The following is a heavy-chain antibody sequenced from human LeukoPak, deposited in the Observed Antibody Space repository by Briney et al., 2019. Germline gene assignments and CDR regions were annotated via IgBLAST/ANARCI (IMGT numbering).Heavy chain of an antibody. D-gene: IGHD2-2*01. CDR2: IWYDGSNK. CDR3: ARARYCSSTSCFPAHYMDI. CDR1: GFTFSSYG. V-gene: IGHV3-33*01. J-gene: IGHJ6*03. Sequence: PGRSLRLSCAASGFTFSSYGMHWVRQAPGKGLEWVAVIWYDGSNKYYADSVKGRFTISRDNSKNTLYLQMNSLRAEDTAVYYCARARYCSSTSCFPAHYMDIWGKGTTVTVSS.